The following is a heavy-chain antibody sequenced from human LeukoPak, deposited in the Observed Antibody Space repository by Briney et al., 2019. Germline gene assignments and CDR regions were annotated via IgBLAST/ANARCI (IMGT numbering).Heavy chain of an antibody. CDR2: INPNNGGT. D-gene: IGHD1-26*01. Sequence: GASVKVCCKASGYTFTGHYMHWVRQAPGQGLEWMGWINPNNGGTNYAQKFQGRVTMTRDTSISTAYMELSRLRSDDTAVYYCARGYALYSGRYIDFDYWGQGTLDTVSS. CDR3: ARGYALYSGRYIDFDY. V-gene: IGHV1-2*02. CDR1: GYTFTGHY. J-gene: IGHJ4*02.